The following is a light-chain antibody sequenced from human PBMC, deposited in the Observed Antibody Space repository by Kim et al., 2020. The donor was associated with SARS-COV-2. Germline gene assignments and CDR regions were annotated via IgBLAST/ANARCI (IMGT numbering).Light chain of an antibody. V-gene: IGLV3-19*01. J-gene: IGLJ3*02. CDR2: GEN. CDR3: NSRDSTGNHWV. CDR1: SLRSYY. Sequence: ALGQTVRITCQGDSLRSYYASWYRQKPGQAPVVVIYGENNRPSGIPDRFSGSSSGNTASLTITGAQAEDEADYYCNSRDSTGNHWVFGGGTQLTVL.